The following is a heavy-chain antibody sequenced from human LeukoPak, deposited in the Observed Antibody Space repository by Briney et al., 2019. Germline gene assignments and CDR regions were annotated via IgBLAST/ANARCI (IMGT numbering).Heavy chain of an antibody. CDR2: IYSTGGK. Sequence: PGGSLRLSCAASEFTVSTNYMSWVRQAPGKGLEWVSIIYSTGGKYYADSVKGRFTIFRDNSKHTLYLQMNSLRGEDTAVYYCARGSDGWFAFDYWGQGILVTVSS. CDR1: EFTVSTNY. J-gene: IGHJ4*02. V-gene: IGHV3-66*01. D-gene: IGHD6-19*01. CDR3: ARGSDGWFAFDY.